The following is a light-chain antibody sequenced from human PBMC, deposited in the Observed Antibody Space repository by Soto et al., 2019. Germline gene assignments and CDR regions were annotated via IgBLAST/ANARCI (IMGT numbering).Light chain of an antibody. Sequence: DVQMAQSPSSLSASVGYRVTITFRASQTITTYLNWYQHKPGKAPKLLIYAAISLQSGVPSRLSGSGSGTDFTLTISSLQPDDFATYYCQQLESYPSTFGGGTKVDIK. J-gene: IGKJ4*01. CDR3: QQLESYPST. V-gene: IGKV1-39*01. CDR2: AAI. CDR1: QTITTY.